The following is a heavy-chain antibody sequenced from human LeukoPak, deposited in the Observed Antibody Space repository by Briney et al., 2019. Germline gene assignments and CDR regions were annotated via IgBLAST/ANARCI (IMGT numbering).Heavy chain of an antibody. J-gene: IGHJ6*02. V-gene: IGHV3-21*01. Sequence: GGSLRLSCAASGFTFSNYNMNWVRQAPGKGLEWVSSISGSSSFMYYADSVKGRFTISRDNAKNSLYLQMNSLRAEDTAVYYCVKDDYYGSGSYSTLYYYYYGMDVWGQGTTVTVSS. CDR1: GFTFSNYN. D-gene: IGHD3-10*01. CDR3: VKDDYYGSGSYSTLYYYYYGMDV. CDR2: ISGSSSFM.